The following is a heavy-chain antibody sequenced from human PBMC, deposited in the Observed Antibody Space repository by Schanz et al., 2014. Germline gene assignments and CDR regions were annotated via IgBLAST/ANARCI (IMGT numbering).Heavy chain of an antibody. D-gene: IGHD1-1*01. J-gene: IGHJ2*01. V-gene: IGHV4-4*02. CDR3: ARDTTWRLDL. CDR2: IYHSGNT. CDR1: GASISSSNW. Sequence: QVQLQESGPGLVKPSGTLSLTCAVSGASISSSNWWSWVRQPPGKGLEWIGEIYHSGNTNYNASLKRRVPISLDTSKNQFSLTLTSLTAADTAVYYCARDTTWRLDLWGRGTLVTVSS.